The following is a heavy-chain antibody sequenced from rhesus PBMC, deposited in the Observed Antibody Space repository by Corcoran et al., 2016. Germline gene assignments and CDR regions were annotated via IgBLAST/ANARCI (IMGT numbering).Heavy chain of an antibody. CDR2: IYGGSGST. Sequence: QVQLQESGPGLVKPSETLSLTCAVSGYSISSGYGWGWIRQPPGKGLEWIGQIYGGSGSTYYNPSLKSRVTVSKDPSKNQFSLKLSSVTAADTAVYYCARAVGVAAAGTGFDYWGQGVLVTVSS. V-gene: IGHV4-127*01. D-gene: IGHD6-31*01. CDR3: ARAVGVAAAGTGFDY. CDR1: GYSISSGYG. J-gene: IGHJ4*01.